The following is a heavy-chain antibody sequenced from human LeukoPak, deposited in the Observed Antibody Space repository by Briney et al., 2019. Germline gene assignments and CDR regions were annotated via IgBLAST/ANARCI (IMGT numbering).Heavy chain of an antibody. D-gene: IGHD6-13*01. CDR3: ARHGGTYSSSWEYWFDP. V-gene: IGHV4-39*01. CDR2: ISYSGST. J-gene: IGHJ5*02. CDR1: GGSISSSSYY. Sequence: SETLSLTCTVSGGSISSSSYYWGWIRQPPGKGLEWIGSISYSGSTYYNPSLKSRVTISVDTSKNQFSLKLSSVTAADTAVYYCARHGGTYSSSWEYWFDPWGQGTLVTVSS.